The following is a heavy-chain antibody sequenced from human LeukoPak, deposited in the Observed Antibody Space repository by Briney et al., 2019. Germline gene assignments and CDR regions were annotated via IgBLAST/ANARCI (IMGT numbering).Heavy chain of an antibody. CDR1: GFTVSSNY. Sequence: PGGSLRLSCAASGFTVSSNYMSWVRQAPGKGLEWVSVICSGGSTYYADSVKGRLTISRDNSKNTLYLQMNSLRAEDTAVYYCARDLLAYGLDVWGQGTTVTVSS. J-gene: IGHJ6*02. CDR3: ARDLLAYGLDV. D-gene: IGHD3-3*01. CDR2: ICSGGST. V-gene: IGHV3-53*01.